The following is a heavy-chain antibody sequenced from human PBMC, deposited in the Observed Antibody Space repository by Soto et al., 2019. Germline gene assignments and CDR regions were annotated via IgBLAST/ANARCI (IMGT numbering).Heavy chain of an antibody. Sequence: QLQLQESGPGLVKPSETLSLTCTVSGGSISSSSYYWGWIRQPPGKGLEWIGSIYYSGSTYYNQSLKSRVTISVDTSKNQSSLKLSSVTAADTAVYYCARLRYNWNYVGYYFDYWGQGTLVTVSS. CDR2: IYYSGST. CDR3: ARLRYNWNYVGYYFDY. D-gene: IGHD1-7*01. J-gene: IGHJ4*02. V-gene: IGHV4-39*01. CDR1: GGSISSSSYY.